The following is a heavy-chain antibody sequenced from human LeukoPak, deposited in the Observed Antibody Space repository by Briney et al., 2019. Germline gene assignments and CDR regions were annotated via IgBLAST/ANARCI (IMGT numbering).Heavy chain of an antibody. V-gene: IGHV4-39*07. CDR1: GGSISSPTYY. D-gene: IGHD4-17*01. Sequence: KASETLSLTCSVSGGSISSPTYYWAWIRQPPGKGLEWIGTVHYSGSTNYNPSLKSRVTISVDTSKNQFSLKLSSVTAADTAVYYCARIDPRNTVTTFGPPRESSFDYWGQGTLVTVSS. CDR3: ARIDPRNTVTTFGPPRESSFDY. J-gene: IGHJ4*02. CDR2: VHYSGST.